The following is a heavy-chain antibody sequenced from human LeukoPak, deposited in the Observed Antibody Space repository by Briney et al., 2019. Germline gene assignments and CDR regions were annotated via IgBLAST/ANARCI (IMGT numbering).Heavy chain of an antibody. V-gene: IGHV3-48*03. D-gene: IGHD3-22*01. J-gene: IGHJ4*02. CDR3: ARDRNYDSSGYYYQGGY. Sequence: GGSLRLSCAASGFTFSSYGMNWVRQAPGKGLEWVSYISSSGSTIYYADSVKGRFTISRDNAKNSLYLQMNSLRAEDTAVYYCARDRNYDSSGYYYQGGYWGQGTLVTVSS. CDR1: GFTFSSYG. CDR2: ISSSGSTI.